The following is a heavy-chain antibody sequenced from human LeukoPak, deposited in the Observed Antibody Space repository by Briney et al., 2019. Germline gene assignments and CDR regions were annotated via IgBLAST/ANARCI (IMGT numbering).Heavy chain of an antibody. CDR1: GGSISSYY. J-gene: IGHJ4*02. CDR2: IYTSGST. V-gene: IGHV4-4*07. Sequence: KPSETLSFTCTVSGGSISSYYWSWIRQPAGKGLEWIGRIYTSGSTNYNPSLKSRVTMSVDTSKNQFSLKLSSVTAADTAVYYCARLSGMKWEWYFDYWGQGTLVTVSS. D-gene: IGHD1-26*01. CDR3: ARLSGMKWEWYFDY.